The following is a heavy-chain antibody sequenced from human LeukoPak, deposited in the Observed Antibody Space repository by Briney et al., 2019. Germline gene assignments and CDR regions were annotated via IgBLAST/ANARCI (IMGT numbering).Heavy chain of an antibody. CDR1: GFTFDDYA. CDR3: ARARGYDYIWGSYRPSGYYGMDV. CDR2: ISWNSGSI. Sequence: GRSLRLSCAASGFTFDDYAMHWVRQAPGKGLEWVSGISWNSGSIGYADSVKGRFTISRDDAKNSLYLQMNSLRAEDTAVYYCARARGYDYIWGSYRPSGYYGMDVWGQGTTVTVSS. V-gene: IGHV3-9*01. J-gene: IGHJ6*02. D-gene: IGHD3-16*02.